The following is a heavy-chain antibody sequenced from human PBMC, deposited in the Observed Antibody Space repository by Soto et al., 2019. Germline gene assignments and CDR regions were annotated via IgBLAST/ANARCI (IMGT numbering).Heavy chain of an antibody. Sequence: GASVKVSCKASGYTFTSYYMHWVRQAPGQGLEWMGIINPSGGSTSYAQKFQGRVTMTRDTSTSTVYMELSSLRSEDTAVYYCASLMGAAGPIPYSYYGMDVWGQGTTVTVSS. D-gene: IGHD6-13*01. CDR3: ASLMGAAGPIPYSYYGMDV. V-gene: IGHV1-46*01. CDR1: GYTFTSYY. J-gene: IGHJ6*02. CDR2: INPSGGST.